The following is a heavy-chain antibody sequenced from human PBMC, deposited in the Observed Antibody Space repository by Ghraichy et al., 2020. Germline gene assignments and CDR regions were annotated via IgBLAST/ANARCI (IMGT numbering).Heavy chain of an antibody. CDR3: ARRRYGSGSPTVRPYYYAMDV. CDR1: GFSFTSHW. V-gene: IGHV5-51*01. CDR2: IFVGDSDT. J-gene: IGHJ6*02. Sequence: GESLNISCKGSGFSFTSHWIGWVRQMPGKGLEWMGIIFVGDSDTRYSPSFQGQVAISADKSISTAYLQWSSLKASDTGIYYCARRRYGSGSPTVRPYYYAMDVWGQGTTVTVSS. D-gene: IGHD3-10*01.